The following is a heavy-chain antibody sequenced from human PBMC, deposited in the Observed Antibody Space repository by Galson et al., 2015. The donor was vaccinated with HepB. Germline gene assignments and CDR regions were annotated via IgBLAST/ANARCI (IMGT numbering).Heavy chain of an antibody. V-gene: IGHV3-23*01. CDR3: AKTRHNYLESIDF. D-gene: IGHD2-21*01. J-gene: IGHJ4*02. CDR1: GFTFSTYA. CDR2: ISGKGDFT. Sequence: SLRLSCAASGFTFSTYAMTWVRQAPGKGLEWVSGISGKGDFTFYADSVKGRFTISRDNSKNTLDLQMNSLTAEDTAAYYCAKTRHNYLESIDFWGQGTLVTVSS.